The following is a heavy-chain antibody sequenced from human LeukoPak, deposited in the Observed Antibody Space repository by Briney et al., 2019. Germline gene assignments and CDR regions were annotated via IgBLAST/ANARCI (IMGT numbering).Heavy chain of an antibody. Sequence: SETLSLTCTVSGGSISSYYWSWIRQPPGKELEWIGYIYTSGSTNYNPSLKSRVTISVDTSKNQFSLKLSSVTAADTAVYYCARDTGYGGNSGYFDYWGQGTLVTVSS. CDR1: GGSISSYY. V-gene: IGHV4-4*09. CDR2: IYTSGST. CDR3: ARDTGYGGNSGYFDY. D-gene: IGHD4-23*01. J-gene: IGHJ4*02.